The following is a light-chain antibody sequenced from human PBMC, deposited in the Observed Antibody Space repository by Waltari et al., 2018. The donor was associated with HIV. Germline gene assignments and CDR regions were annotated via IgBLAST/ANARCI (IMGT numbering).Light chain of an antibody. Sequence: QSALTQPASVSGSPGQSITIPCTGTNRDIGGYNYVSWYQQHPGKAANLLIYEVTHRPSVISYLFSGSKSGHTASMTISVLQAEDEADYYCSSYTTTTTILFGGGTKVTVL. CDR2: EVT. CDR1: NRDIGGYNY. J-gene: IGLJ3*02. CDR3: SSYTTTTTIL. V-gene: IGLV2-14*01.